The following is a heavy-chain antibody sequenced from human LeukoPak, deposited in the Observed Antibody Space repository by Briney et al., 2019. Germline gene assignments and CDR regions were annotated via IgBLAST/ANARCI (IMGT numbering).Heavy chain of an antibody. V-gene: IGHV3-23*01. Sequence: GGSLRLSCAASGFTFSSYAMSWVRQAPGKGLEWVSAISGSGGSTYYADSVKGRFTISRDNAKNTLYLQMNSLRADDSAVYFCARNPRNDFDYWGQGTLVTVSS. J-gene: IGHJ4*02. CDR2: ISGSGGST. CDR3: ARNPRNDFDY. D-gene: IGHD1-1*01. CDR1: GFTFSSYA.